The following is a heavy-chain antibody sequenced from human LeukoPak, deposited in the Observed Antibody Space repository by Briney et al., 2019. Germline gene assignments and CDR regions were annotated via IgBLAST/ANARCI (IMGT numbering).Heavy chain of an antibody. CDR1: GGTFSSYA. Sequence: SVTVSCKASGGTFSSYAISWVRQAPGQGLEWMGGIIPIFGTANYAQKFQGRVTITTDESTSTAYMELSSLRSDDTAVYYCARDSNYGEPDYWGQGTLVTVSS. CDR2: IIPIFGTA. J-gene: IGHJ4*02. D-gene: IGHD4-17*01. V-gene: IGHV1-69*05. CDR3: ARDSNYGEPDY.